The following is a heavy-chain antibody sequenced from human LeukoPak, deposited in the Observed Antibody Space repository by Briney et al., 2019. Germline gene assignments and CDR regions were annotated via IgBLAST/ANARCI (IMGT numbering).Heavy chain of an antibody. CDR2: ITNDGSST. D-gene: IGHD1-26*01. Sequence: GGSLRLSCAASGLTFSSHWMHWVRQAPGKGLVWVSRITNDGSSTTYADSVKGRFTISRDNAKNTLYLQMNSLRAEDTAVYYCVRDGVGAPPFDYWGQGALVTVSS. V-gene: IGHV3-74*01. J-gene: IGHJ4*02. CDR3: VRDGVGAPPFDY. CDR1: GLTFSSHW.